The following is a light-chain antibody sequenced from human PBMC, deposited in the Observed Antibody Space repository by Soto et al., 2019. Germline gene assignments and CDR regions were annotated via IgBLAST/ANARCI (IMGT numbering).Light chain of an antibody. CDR1: QSISSS. V-gene: IGKV1-5*03. CDR2: KAS. Sequence: DIQMTQSLSTLSASVGDRVTITCRASQSISSSLACYHQKQRNAPKLLIYKASSLESGVTSTFSGSGSGTEYTLTISSLQPDDFATYYCQQYNSYSRTFGQGTKVDI. CDR3: QQYNSYSRT. J-gene: IGKJ1*01.